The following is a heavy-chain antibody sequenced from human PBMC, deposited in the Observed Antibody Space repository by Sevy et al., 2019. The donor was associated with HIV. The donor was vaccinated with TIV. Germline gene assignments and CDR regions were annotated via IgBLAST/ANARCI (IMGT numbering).Heavy chain of an antibody. CDR3: ARDRGYCSGGSCYIQQ. Sequence: ASVKVSCRASGYTFTSNCIAWVRQAPGQGLEWMGWINTNNGNANYAQKYQGRVTMTTDTSTSTGYMELRSLRSDDTAMYYCARDRGYCSGGSCYIQQWGQGTLVTVSS. V-gene: IGHV1-18*01. J-gene: IGHJ1*01. D-gene: IGHD2-15*01. CDR1: GYTFTSNC. CDR2: INTNNGNA.